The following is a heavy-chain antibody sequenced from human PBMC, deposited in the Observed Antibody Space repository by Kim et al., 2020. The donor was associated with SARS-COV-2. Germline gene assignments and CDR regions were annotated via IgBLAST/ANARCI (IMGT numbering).Heavy chain of an antibody. CDR1: GFTFSNNC. D-gene: IGHD6-13*01. CDR2: IKEDGSDK. J-gene: IGHJ4*02. CDR3: ATDTGIGTRLPFDH. Sequence: GGSLRLSCVASGFTFSNNCMSWVRQAPGKGLEWVANIKEDGSDKNYVDSVKGRFTISRDNAKNSLYLQMNSLRAEDTAVYYCATDTGIGTRLPFDHWGQGTLVTVSS. V-gene: IGHV3-7*03.